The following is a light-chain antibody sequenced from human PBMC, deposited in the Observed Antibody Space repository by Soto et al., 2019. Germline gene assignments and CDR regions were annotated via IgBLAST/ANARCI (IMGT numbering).Light chain of an antibody. Sequence: SALTQPASVSGSPGQSITISCTGTRSDVGGYNYVSWYQQHPGKAPKLIIYEVTNRPLGVSHRFSGSKSVNTASLTISGLQAEDEADYYCSSFTTTTTLGVAFGGGTKLTVL. CDR3: SSFTTTTTLGVA. CDR1: RSDVGGYNY. V-gene: IGLV2-14*01. J-gene: IGLJ2*01. CDR2: EVT.